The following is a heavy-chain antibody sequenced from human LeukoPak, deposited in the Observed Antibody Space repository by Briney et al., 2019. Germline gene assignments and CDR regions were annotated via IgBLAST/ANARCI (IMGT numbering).Heavy chain of an antibody. J-gene: IGHJ4*02. CDR2: IIPIFGTA. V-gene: IGHV1-69*01. CDR1: GGTFSSYA. Sequence: ASVKVPCKASGGTFSSYAISWVRQAPGQGLEWMGGIIPIFGTANYAQKFQGRVTITADESTSTAYMELSSLRSEDTAVYYCARAPSYGDTEFDYWGQGTLVTVSS. CDR3: ARAPSYGDTEFDY. D-gene: IGHD4-17*01.